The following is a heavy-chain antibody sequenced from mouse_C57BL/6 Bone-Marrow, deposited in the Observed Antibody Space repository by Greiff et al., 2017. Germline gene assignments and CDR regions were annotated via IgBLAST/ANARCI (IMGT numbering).Heavy chain of an antibody. CDR2: IDPSDSYT. J-gene: IGHJ2*01. CDR3: ATWMSSYGY. Sequence: QVQLQQPGAELVRPGTSVKLSCKASGYTFTSYWMHWVKQRPGQGLEWIGVIDPSDSYTNYNQKFKGKATLTVDTSSSTAYMQLSSLTSEDSAVYYCATWMSSYGYWGQVTTLTVSS. CDR1: GYTFTSYW. V-gene: IGHV1-59*01. D-gene: IGHD1-1*01.